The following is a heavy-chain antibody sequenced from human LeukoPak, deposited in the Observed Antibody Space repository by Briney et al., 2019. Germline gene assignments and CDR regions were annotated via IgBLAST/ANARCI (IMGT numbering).Heavy chain of an antibody. D-gene: IGHD6-19*01. J-gene: IGHJ4*02. CDR1: GFTFSSYG. Sequence: GGSLRLSCAASGFTFSSYGMHWVRQAPGKGLEWVAFIRYDGSNKYYADSVKGRFTISRDNSKNTLYLQMNSLRAEDTAVYYCANFPVAGTRRDDYWGQGALVTVSS. CDR3: ANFPVAGTRRDDY. CDR2: IRYDGSNK. V-gene: IGHV3-30*02.